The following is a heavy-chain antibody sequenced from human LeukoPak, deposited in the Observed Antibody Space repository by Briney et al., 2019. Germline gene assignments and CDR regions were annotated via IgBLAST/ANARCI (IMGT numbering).Heavy chain of an antibody. CDR1: GGSISSSSYY. Sequence: SETLSLTCTVSGGSISSSSYYWGWIRQPPGKGLEWIGSIYYSGSTYYNPSLKSRVTISVDTSKNQFSLKLSSVTAADTAVYYCARHKGGNGDYGIGYRGQGTLVTVSS. V-gene: IGHV4-39*01. J-gene: IGHJ4*02. CDR3: ARHKGGNGDYGIGY. CDR2: IYYSGST. D-gene: IGHD4-17*01.